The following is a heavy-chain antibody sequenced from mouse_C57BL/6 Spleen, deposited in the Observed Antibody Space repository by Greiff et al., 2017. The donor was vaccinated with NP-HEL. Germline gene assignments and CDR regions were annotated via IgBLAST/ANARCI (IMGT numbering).Heavy chain of an antibody. CDR2: IDPSDSYT. V-gene: IGHV1-69*01. CDR1: GYTFTSYW. D-gene: IGHD1-1*01. CDR3: ARGITTKYFDV. J-gene: IGHJ1*03. Sequence: VQLQQPGAELVMPGASVKLSCKASGYTFTSYWMHWVKQRPGQGLEWIGEIDPSDSYTNSNQKFKGKSTLTVDKSSSTAYMQLSSLTSEDSAVYYCARGITTKYFDVWGTGTTVTVSS.